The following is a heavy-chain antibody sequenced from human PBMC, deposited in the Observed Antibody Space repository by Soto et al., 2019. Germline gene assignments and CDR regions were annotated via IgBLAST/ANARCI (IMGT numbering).Heavy chain of an antibody. V-gene: IGHV3-48*03. CDR3: APASRGLLPDDY. D-gene: IGHD3-22*01. Sequence: GGSLRLSCAASGFTFSSYEMNWVRQAPGKGLEWVSYISSSGSTIYYADSVKGRFTISRDNAKNSLYLQMNSLRAEDTAVYYCAPASRGLLPDDYWGQGTLVTVSS. CDR1: GFTFSSYE. J-gene: IGHJ4*02. CDR2: ISSSGSTI.